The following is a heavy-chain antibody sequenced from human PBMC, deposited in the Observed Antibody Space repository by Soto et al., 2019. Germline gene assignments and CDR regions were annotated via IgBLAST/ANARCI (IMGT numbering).Heavy chain of an antibody. V-gene: IGHV3-11*05. Sequence: QVQLVESGGGLVKPGGSLRLSCAASGFTFSDYNMSWIRQAPGKGLEWVSYISSSSSYTNYADSVKGRFTISRDNAKNSLYLQMNSLRAEDTAVYYCARDGGVVVVPAAIGDYYGMDVWGQGTTVTVSS. D-gene: IGHD2-2*01. J-gene: IGHJ6*02. CDR1: GFTFSDYN. CDR2: ISSSSSYT. CDR3: ARDGGVVVVPAAIGDYYGMDV.